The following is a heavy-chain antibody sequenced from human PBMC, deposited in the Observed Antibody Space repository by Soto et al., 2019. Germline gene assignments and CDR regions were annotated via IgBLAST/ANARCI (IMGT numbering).Heavy chain of an antibody. CDR3: AKDIRIQLWLFDY. J-gene: IGHJ4*02. CDR2: ISYDGSNK. CDR1: GFTSSSYG. Sequence: SGFTSSSYGMHWVRQAPGKGLEWVAVISYDGSNKYYADSVKGRFTISRDNSKNTLYLQMNSLRAEDTAVYYCAKDIRIQLWLFDYWGQGALVTVS. V-gene: IGHV3-30*18. D-gene: IGHD5-18*01.